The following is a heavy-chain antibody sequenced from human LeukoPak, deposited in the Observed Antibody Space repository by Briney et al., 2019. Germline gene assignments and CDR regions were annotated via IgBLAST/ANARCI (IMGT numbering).Heavy chain of an antibody. D-gene: IGHD3-16*02. J-gene: IGHJ6*03. Sequence: PSETLSLTCAVYGGSFSGYYWSWIRQPPGKGLEWIGEINHSGSTNYNPSLKSRVTISVDTSKNQFSLKLSSVTAADTAVYYCARGLLTYYDYVWGSYRYSQRNYYYYYMDVWGKGTTVTVSS. CDR3: ARGLLTYYDYVWGSYRYSQRNYYYYYMDV. CDR1: GGSFSGYY. CDR2: INHSGST. V-gene: IGHV4-34*01.